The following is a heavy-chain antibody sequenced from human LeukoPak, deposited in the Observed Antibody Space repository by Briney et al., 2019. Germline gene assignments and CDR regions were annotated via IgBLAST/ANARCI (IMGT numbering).Heavy chain of an antibody. J-gene: IGHJ4*02. D-gene: IGHD2-2*01. V-gene: IGHV7-4-1*02. CDR3: ARLVHCSSTSCYLFDY. Sequence: ASVQVSCKASGYTFTSYAMNWVRQAPGQGLEWMGWINTNTGNPTYAQGFTGRFVFSLDTSVSTAYLQISSLKAEDTAVYYCARLVHCSSTSCYLFDYWGQGTLVTVSS. CDR2: INTNTGNP. CDR1: GYTFTSYA.